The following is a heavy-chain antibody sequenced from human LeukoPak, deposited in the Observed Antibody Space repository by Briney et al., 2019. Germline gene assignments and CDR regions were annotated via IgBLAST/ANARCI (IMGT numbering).Heavy chain of an antibody. CDR1: GFTLSNNG. CDR3: ARGSTLLRGLIDY. Sequence: GGSLRLSCAASGFTLSNNGMHWVRQAPGKGLEWVAVISSDGSNKYYADSMKGRFTISRDNSKNTLYLEMQSLRAEDTAVYFCARGSTLLRGLIDYWGQGTLVPVTS. D-gene: IGHD3-10*01. CDR2: ISSDGSNK. V-gene: IGHV3-30*03. J-gene: IGHJ4*02.